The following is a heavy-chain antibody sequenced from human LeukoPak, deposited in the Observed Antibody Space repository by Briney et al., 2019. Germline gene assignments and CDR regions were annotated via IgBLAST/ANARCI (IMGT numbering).Heavy chain of an antibody. J-gene: IGHJ4*02. V-gene: IGHV3-30*03. CDR2: ISYDGSNK. CDR1: GFTFSSYG. Sequence: GGSLRLSCAASGFTFSSYGMHWVRQAPGKGLEWVAVISYDGSNKYYADSVKGRFTISRDNSKNTLYLQMNSLRAEDTAVYYCAREVAGWFGDNFDYWGQGTLVTVSS. D-gene: IGHD3-10*01. CDR3: AREVAGWFGDNFDY.